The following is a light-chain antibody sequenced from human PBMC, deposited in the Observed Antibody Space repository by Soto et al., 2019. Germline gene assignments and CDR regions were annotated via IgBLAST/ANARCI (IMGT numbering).Light chain of an antibody. CDR1: QSVGRRY. J-gene: IGKJ4*01. CDR3: QYQGT. Sequence: IVLTQSPGTLSLSPGERATLSCRASQSVGRRYLAWYQQKPGQAPMLLIYDTSERASDIPDRFSGSGSGTDFTLTISRLVPEDFAVYYCQYQGTFGGGTTLEIK. V-gene: IGKV3-20*01. CDR2: DTS.